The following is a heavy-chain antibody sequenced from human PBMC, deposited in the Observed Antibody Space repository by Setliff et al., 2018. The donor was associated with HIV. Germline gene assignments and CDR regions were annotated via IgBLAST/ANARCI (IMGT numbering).Heavy chain of an antibody. CDR3: ARGARLLAAYSDRWDYFYMAV. D-gene: IGHD1-26*01. J-gene: IGHJ6*03. Sequence: PSETLSLTCAVYGGSVSGYYWSWIRQPPGKGLEWIGEINHSGSTHYNPSLKSRFIISVDTSKNQFSLKVNSMTAADTAVYYCARGARLLAAYSDRWDYFYMAVWGKGTTVTV. CDR1: GGSVSGYY. V-gene: IGHV4-34*01. CDR2: INHSGST.